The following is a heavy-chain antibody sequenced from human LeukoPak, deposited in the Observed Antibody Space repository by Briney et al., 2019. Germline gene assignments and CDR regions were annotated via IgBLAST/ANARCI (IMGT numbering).Heavy chain of an antibody. CDR3: ARGRGWFVSSTSCYDY. CDR1: GGSFSGYY. Sequence: PSETLSLTCAVYGGSFSGYYWSWIRQPPGKGLEWIGEINHSGSTNYNPSLKSRVTISVGTSKNQFSLKLSSVTAADTAVYYCARGRGWFVSSTSCYDYWGQGTLVTVSS. V-gene: IGHV4-34*01. D-gene: IGHD2-2*01. J-gene: IGHJ4*02. CDR2: INHSGST.